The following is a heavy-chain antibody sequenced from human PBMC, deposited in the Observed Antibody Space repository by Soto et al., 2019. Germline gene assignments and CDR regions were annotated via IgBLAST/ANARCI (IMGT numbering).Heavy chain of an antibody. CDR2: IWYDGSNK. Sequence: QVQLVESGGGVVQPGRSLRLSCAASGFTFSSYGMHWVRQAPGKGLEWVAVIWYDGSNKYYADSVKGRFTISRDNSKNTLYLQMNSLRAEETAVYYCARDSSSWYNYFDYWGQGTLVTVSS. CDR3: ARDSSSWYNYFDY. J-gene: IGHJ4*02. V-gene: IGHV3-33*01. D-gene: IGHD6-13*01. CDR1: GFTFSSYG.